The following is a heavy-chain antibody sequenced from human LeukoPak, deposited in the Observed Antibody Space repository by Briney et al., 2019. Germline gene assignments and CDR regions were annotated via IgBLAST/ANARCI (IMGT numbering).Heavy chain of an antibody. CDR2: ISAYNGNT. D-gene: IGHD6-13*01. V-gene: IGHV1-18*01. CDR1: GYTFTSYG. J-gene: IGHJ3*02. CDR3: ARDKAAARYSDAFDI. Sequence: ASVKVSCKASGYTFTSYGISWVRQAPGQGLEWMGWISAYNGNTNYAQKLQGRVTMTTDTSTSTAYMELRSLRSDDTAVYFCARDKAAARYSDAFDIWGQGTMVTVSS.